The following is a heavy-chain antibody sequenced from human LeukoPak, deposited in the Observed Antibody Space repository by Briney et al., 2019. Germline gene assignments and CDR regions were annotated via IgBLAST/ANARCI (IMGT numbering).Heavy chain of an antibody. Sequence: PSETLSLTCTVSGGSISSGSYYWSWIRQPAGKGLEWIGRIYTSGSTNYNPSLKSRVTISVDTSKNQFSLQLNSVTPEDTAVYYCARAGASNGIRDWGQGTLVTVSS. J-gene: IGHJ4*02. CDR2: IYTSGST. D-gene: IGHD1-26*01. CDR1: GGSISSGSYY. CDR3: ARAGASNGIRD. V-gene: IGHV4-61*02.